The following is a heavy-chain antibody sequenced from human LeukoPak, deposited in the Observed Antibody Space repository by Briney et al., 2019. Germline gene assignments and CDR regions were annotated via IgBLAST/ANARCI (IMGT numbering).Heavy chain of an antibody. D-gene: IGHD1-1*01. J-gene: IGHJ4*02. Sequence: GGSLRLSCAASGFTFSSYSMNWVRQAPGKGLEWVSSISSSSSHIYYADSVKGRFTISRDNAKNSLYLQMNSLRAEDTAVYYCARALTKIDYWGQGTLVTVSS. CDR1: GFTFSSYS. CDR2: ISSSSSHI. V-gene: IGHV3-21*01. CDR3: ARALTKIDY.